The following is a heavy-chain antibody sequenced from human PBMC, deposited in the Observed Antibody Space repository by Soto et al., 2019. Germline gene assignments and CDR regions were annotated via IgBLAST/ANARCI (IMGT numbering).Heavy chain of an antibody. CDR1: GYNFATYG. CDR3: ARPLGYCVGGNCYEGSDYYGMDD. V-gene: IGHV1-3*01. D-gene: IGHD2-15*01. Sequence: QVQLVQSGAEVKKSGASVKVSCKASGYNFATYGMHWVRQAPGQRLEWMGWINAVNGDTKYSQKCQGRVTISTDTSASTAYMELSSLTSEDTAVYYCARPLGYCVGGNCYEGSDYYGMDDWGPGTTVIVSS. J-gene: IGHJ6*02. CDR2: INAVNGDT.